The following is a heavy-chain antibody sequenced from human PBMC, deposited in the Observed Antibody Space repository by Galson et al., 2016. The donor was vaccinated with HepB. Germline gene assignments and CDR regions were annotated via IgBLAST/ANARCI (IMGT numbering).Heavy chain of an antibody. CDR2: ISAYNGNT. CDR3: ARSIYAFGGVIAADQYYFDY. Sequence: SVKVSCKASGYTFNSYGISWVRQAPGQGLEWMGWISAYNGNTNYAQKLQGRVTMTTDTSTSTAYVELRSLRSHDTAVYYCARSIYAFGGVIAADQYYFDYWGQGTLVTVSS. J-gene: IGHJ4*02. D-gene: IGHD3-16*02. CDR1: GYTFNSYG. V-gene: IGHV1-18*01.